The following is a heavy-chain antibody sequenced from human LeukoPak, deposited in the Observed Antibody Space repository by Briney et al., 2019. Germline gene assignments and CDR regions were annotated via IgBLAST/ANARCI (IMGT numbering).Heavy chain of an antibody. Sequence: GGSLRLSCAASGFTFSSYSMNWVRQAPGKGLEWVSSISSSSSYIYYADSVKGRSTISRDNAKNSLYLQMNSLRAEDTAVYYCARATDYYYYYMDVWGKGTTVTVSS. CDR2: ISSSSSYI. CDR3: ARATDYYYYYMDV. CDR1: GFTFSSYS. J-gene: IGHJ6*03. V-gene: IGHV3-21*01.